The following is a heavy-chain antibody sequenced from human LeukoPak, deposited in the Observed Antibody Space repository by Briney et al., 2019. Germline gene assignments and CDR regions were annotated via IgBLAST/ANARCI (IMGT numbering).Heavy chain of an antibody. CDR2: IYYSGST. Sequence: SQTLSLTCTVSGGSISSGDYYWSWIRQHPGKGLEWIGYIYYSGSTYYNPSLKSRATISLDTSKKQFSLKLSSVTAADTAVYYCARAYLELRAAYYYGMDVWGQGTTVIVSS. CDR1: GGSISSGDYY. J-gene: IGHJ6*02. V-gene: IGHV4-31*03. D-gene: IGHD1-7*01. CDR3: ARAYLELRAAYYYGMDV.